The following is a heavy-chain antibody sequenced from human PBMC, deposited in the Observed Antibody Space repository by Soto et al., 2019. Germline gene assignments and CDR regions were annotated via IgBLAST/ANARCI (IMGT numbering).Heavy chain of an antibody. CDR1: GFPFSTYA. Sequence: GGSLRLSCAASGFPFSTYAMSWVRQAPGKGLEWVSGISGSGGSTYYADSVKGRFTISRDNSKNTLYLQMNSLRAEDTALYYCAKGHTPSYYSASGVAFGYWGQGTLVTVSS. V-gene: IGHV3-23*01. J-gene: IGHJ4*02. D-gene: IGHD3-10*01. CDR3: AKGHTPSYYSASGVAFGY. CDR2: ISGSGGST.